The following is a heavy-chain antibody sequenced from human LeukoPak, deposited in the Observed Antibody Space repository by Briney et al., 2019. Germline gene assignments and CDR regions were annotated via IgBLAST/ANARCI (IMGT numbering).Heavy chain of an antibody. CDR1: GYSISSGYY. Sequence: SETLSLTCTVSGYSISSGYYWGWIRQPPGKGLEWIGSIYHSGITYYNPSLKSRVTISVDTSKNQFSLKLSSVTAADTAVYYCARDSWEQQLDFDYWGQGTLVTVSS. V-gene: IGHV4-38-2*02. CDR3: ARDSWEQQLDFDY. CDR2: IYHSGIT. D-gene: IGHD6-13*01. J-gene: IGHJ4*02.